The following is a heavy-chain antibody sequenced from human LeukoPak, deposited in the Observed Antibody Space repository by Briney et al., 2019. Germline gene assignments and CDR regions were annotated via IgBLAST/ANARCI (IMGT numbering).Heavy chain of an antibody. CDR1: GYTFTSYY. CDR2: INPSGGST. CDR3: ARERQYYYGSGSPRAGYYYYMDV. J-gene: IGHJ6*03. V-gene: IGHV1-46*01. Sequence: ASVKVSCKASGYTFTSYYMHWVRQAPGQGLEWMGIINPSGGSTSYAQKFQGRVTMTRDMSTSTVYMELSSLRSEDTAVYYCARERQYYYGSGSPRAGYYYYMDVWGKGTTVTISS. D-gene: IGHD3-10*01.